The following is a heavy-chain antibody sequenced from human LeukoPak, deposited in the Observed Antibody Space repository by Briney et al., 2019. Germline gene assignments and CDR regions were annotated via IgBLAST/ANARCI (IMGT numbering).Heavy chain of an antibody. CDR1: GFTFSSYA. V-gene: IGHV3-23*01. D-gene: IGHD1-26*01. CDR3: AKDAQVHSGSYYGPPFDY. J-gene: IGHJ4*02. Sequence: GGSLRLSCAASGFTFSSYAMSWVRQAPGKGLEWVSAISGSGGSTYYADSVKGRFTISRDNSKNTLYLQMNSLRAEDTAVYYCAKDAQVHSGSYYGPPFDYWGQGTLVTVSS. CDR2: ISGSGGST.